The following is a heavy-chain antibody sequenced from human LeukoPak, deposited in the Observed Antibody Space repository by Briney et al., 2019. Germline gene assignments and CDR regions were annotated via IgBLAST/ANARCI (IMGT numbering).Heavy chain of an antibody. CDR3: ARGPKRLRYYYYGMDV. V-gene: IGHV1-8*01. J-gene: IGHJ6*02. CDR1: GYTFTSYD. Sequence: GASVTVSCKASGYTFTSYDINWVRQAPGQGLEWMGWMNPNSGNTGYAQKFQGRVTMARNTSISTAYMELSSLRSEDTAVYYCARGPKRLRYYYYGMDVWGQGTTVTVSS. D-gene: IGHD4-17*01. CDR2: MNPNSGNT.